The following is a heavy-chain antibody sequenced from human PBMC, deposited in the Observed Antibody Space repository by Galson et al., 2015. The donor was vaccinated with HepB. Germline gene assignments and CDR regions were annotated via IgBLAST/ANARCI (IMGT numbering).Heavy chain of an antibody. J-gene: IGHJ4*02. CDR3: ARDPTYYYDSSGYRPPSYYFDY. V-gene: IGHV3-48*01. Sequence: SLRLSCAASGFTFSSYSMNWVRQAPGKGLEWVSFISSSSSTIYYADSVKGRFTISRDNAKNSLYLQMNSLRGEDTAVYYCARDPTYYYDSSGYRPPSYYFDYWGQGTLVTVSS. CDR2: ISSSSSTI. CDR1: GFTFSSYS. D-gene: IGHD3-22*01.